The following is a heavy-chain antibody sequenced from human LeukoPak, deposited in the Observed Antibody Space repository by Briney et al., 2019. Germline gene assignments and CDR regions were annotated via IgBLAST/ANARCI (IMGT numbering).Heavy chain of an antibody. CDR2: IYHSGST. V-gene: IGHV4-38-2*02. J-gene: IGHJ6*03. D-gene: IGHD3-22*01. CDR3: ARISGYYYLNYYYYYMDV. CDR1: GYSISSGYY. Sequence: PSETLSLTCTVSGYSISSGYYWGWIRQPPGKGLGWIGSIYHSGSTYYNPSLKSRVTISVDTSKNQFSLRLSSVTAADTAVYYCARISGYYYLNYYYYYMDVWGKGTTVTVSS.